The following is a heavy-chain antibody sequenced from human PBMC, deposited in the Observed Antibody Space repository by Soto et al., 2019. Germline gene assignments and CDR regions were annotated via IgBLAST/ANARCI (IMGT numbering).Heavy chain of an antibody. CDR2: IYHSGST. D-gene: IGHD4-17*01. CDR1: GYSISSGYY. J-gene: IGHJ3*02. Sequence: TLSLTCAVSGYSISSGYYWGWIRQPPGKGLEWIGSIYHSGSTYYNPSLKSRVTISVDTSKNQFSLKLSSVTAADTAVYYCARDFDYGDSGGAFDIWGQGTMVTVSS. CDR3: ARDFDYGDSGGAFDI. V-gene: IGHV4-38-2*02.